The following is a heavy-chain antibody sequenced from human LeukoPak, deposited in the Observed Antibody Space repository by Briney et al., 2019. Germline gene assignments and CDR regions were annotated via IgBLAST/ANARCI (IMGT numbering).Heavy chain of an antibody. V-gene: IGHV3-30*02. CDR2: IRYDGSNK. J-gene: IGHJ4*02. CDR3: AKKGPGSGSYYNGFDY. Sequence: GGSLRLSCAASGFTFSSYGMHWVRLAPGKGLEWVAFIRYDGSNKYYADSVKGRFTISRDNSKNTLYLQMNSLRAEDTAVYYCAKKGPGSGSYYNGFDYWGQGTLVTVSS. D-gene: IGHD3-10*01. CDR1: GFTFSSYG.